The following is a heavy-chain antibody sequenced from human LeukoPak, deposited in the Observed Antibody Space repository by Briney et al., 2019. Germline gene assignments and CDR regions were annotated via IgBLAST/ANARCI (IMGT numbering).Heavy chain of an antibody. V-gene: IGHV3-23*01. CDR1: DFTFSSYA. CDR2: ISGSGGST. CDR3: AKDREMATMYYFDY. D-gene: IGHD5-24*01. Sequence: PGGSLRLSCVASDFTFSSYAMSWVRQAPGKGLEWVSAISGSGGSTYYADSVKGRFTISRDNSKNTLYLQMNSLRAEDTAVYYCAKDREMATMYYFDYWGQGTLVTVSS. J-gene: IGHJ4*02.